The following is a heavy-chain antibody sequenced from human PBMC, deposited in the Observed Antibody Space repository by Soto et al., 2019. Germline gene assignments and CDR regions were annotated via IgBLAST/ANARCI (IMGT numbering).Heavy chain of an antibody. CDR1: GFTFSSYS. V-gene: IGHV3-21*01. CDR3: ARAGCSGGSCRHLGYCYYYMDV. Sequence: GGSLRLSCAASGFTFSSYSMNWVRQAPGKGLEWVSSISSSSSYIYYADSVKGRFTISRDNAKNSLYLQMNSLRAEDTAVYYCARAGCSGGSCRHLGYCYYYMDVWGKGTTVTVSS. J-gene: IGHJ6*03. D-gene: IGHD2-15*01. CDR2: ISSSSSYI.